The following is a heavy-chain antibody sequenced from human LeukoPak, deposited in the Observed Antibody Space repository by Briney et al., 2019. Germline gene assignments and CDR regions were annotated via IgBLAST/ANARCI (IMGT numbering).Heavy chain of an antibody. V-gene: IGHV3-7*01. CDR1: GFTFSSYW. CDR3: ARVAAAAADYFDY. CDR2: IKQDGSEK. Sequence: GGSLRLSCGASGFTFSSYWMSWVRQAPGKGLEWVANIKQDGSEKYYVDSVKGRFTISRDNAKNSLYLQMNSLRAEDTAVYYCARVAAAAADYFDYWGQGTLVTVSS. D-gene: IGHD6-13*01. J-gene: IGHJ4*02.